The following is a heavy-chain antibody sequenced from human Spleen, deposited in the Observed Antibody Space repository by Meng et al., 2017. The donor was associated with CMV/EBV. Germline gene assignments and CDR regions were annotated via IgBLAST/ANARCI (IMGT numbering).Heavy chain of an antibody. J-gene: IGHJ4*02. CDR3: AREAVLSGGDCYIDY. D-gene: IGHD2-21*01. Sequence: GESLKISCAASGFTFSSYWMSWVRQAPGKGLEWVANIKQDGSEKYYVDSVKGRFTISRDNAKNSLYLQMNSLRAEDTAVYYCAREAVLSGGDCYIDYWGQGTLVTVSS. CDR2: IKQDGSEK. V-gene: IGHV3-7*01. CDR1: GFTFSSYW.